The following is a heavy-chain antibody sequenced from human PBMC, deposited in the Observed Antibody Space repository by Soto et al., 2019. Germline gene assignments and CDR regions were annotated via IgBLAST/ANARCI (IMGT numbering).Heavy chain of an antibody. CDR3: ARLVAVAGTDDWFDP. CDR1: GGSLNTYH. D-gene: IGHD6-19*01. Sequence: PSETLSLTCTVSGGSLNTYHWSWIRQPPGKGLEWIGYIYYSGSTNYNPSLKSRVTISLETPRNQFSLKLSSVSAADTAVYYCARLVAVAGTDDWFDPWGQGTLVTVS. CDR2: IYYSGST. V-gene: IGHV4-59*01. J-gene: IGHJ5*02.